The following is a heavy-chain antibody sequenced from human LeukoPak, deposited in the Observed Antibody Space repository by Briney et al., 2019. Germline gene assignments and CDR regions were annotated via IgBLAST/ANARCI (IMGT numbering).Heavy chain of an antibody. D-gene: IGHD6-13*01. Sequence: PGGSLRLSCAASGFTLSSYAMHCVRQAPGKGLEWVAVISYDGSNKYYADSVKGRFTISRDNSKNTLYLQMNSLRAEDTAVYYCARVDSSSWYPGFDYWGQGTLVTVSS. CDR3: ARVDSSSWYPGFDY. CDR1: GFTLSSYA. CDR2: ISYDGSNK. V-gene: IGHV3-30*04. J-gene: IGHJ4*02.